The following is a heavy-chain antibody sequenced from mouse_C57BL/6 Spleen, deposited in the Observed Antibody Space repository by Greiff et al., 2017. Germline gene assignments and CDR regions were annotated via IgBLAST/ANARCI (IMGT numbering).Heavy chain of an antibody. CDR3: TSTGCYGSSYWYFDG. Sequence: VQLQQSGAELVRPGASVTLSCKASGYTFTDYEMHWVKQTPVHGLEWIGAIDPETGGTAYNQKFKGKAILTADKSSSTAYMELRSLTSEDSAVYYCTSTGCYGSSYWYFDGWGAGTTVTVSS. V-gene: IGHV1-15*01. D-gene: IGHD1-1*01. CDR2: IDPETGGT. CDR1: GYTFTDYE. J-gene: IGHJ1*01.